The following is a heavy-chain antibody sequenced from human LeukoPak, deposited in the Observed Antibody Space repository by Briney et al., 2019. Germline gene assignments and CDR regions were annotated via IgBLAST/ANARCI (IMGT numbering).Heavy chain of an antibody. Sequence: PGGAVRVTFAASGCIVSSNYFSWIRQPPGKELEGVALIYSGGSTNYGDSVKGRFTISRDNSKNTVLFQMNNLRVEDTAVYYCARSVPHFTWSIAASGFDHWGQRTLVTVSS. J-gene: IGHJ4*02. CDR2: IYSGGST. V-gene: IGHV3-53*01. D-gene: IGHD2-21*01. CDR3: ARSVPHFTWSIAASGFDH. CDR1: GCIVSSNY.